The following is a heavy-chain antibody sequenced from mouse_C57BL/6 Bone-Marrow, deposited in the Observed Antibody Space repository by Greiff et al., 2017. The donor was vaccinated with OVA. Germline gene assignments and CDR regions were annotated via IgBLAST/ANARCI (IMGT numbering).Heavy chain of an antibody. V-gene: IGHV1-4*01. J-gene: IGHJ2*01. CDR2: INPSSGYT. CDR3: ARQLRPYYFDY. Sequence: QVQLKESGAELARPGASVKMSCKASGYTFTSYTMHWVKQRPGQGLEWIGYINPSSGYTKYKQKFKDKATLTADKSSSTAYMQLSSLTSEDSAVYYCARQLRPYYFDYWGQGTTLTVSS. CDR1: GYTFTSYT. D-gene: IGHD3-2*02.